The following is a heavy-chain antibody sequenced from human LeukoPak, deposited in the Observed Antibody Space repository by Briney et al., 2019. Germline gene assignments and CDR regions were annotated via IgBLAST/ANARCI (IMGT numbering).Heavy chain of an antibody. CDR3: ASGGWQQLGYYYYMDV. D-gene: IGHD6-13*01. J-gene: IGHJ6*03. V-gene: IGHV1-8*01. CDR2: MNPNSGNT. Sequence: ASVKVSCKASGYTFTSYDINWVRQATGQGLEWMGWMNPNSGNTGYAQKFQGRVTVTRNTPISTAYMELSSLRSEDTAVYYCASGGWQQLGYYYYMDVWGKGTTVTVSS. CDR1: GYTFTSYD.